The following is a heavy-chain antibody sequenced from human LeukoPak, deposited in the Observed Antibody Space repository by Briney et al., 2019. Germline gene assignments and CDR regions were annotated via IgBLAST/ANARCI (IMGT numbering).Heavy chain of an antibody. V-gene: IGHV4-4*02. J-gene: IGHJ3*02. CDR1: GGSISSNIW. CDR2: IFHSGSP. Sequence: NPSETLSLTCAVSGGSISSNIWWTWARQPPGKGLEWIGEIFHSGSPNYTPSLKSRVTISVDKSKNQFSLKLSSVTAADTAVYYCASHFAPPAPDRGYYDSSEQDYDGDAFDIWGQGTMVTVSS. CDR3: ASHFAPPAPDRGYYDSSEQDYDGDAFDI. D-gene: IGHD3-22*01.